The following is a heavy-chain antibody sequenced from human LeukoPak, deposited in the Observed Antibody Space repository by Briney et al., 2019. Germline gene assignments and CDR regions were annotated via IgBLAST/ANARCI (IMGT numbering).Heavy chain of an antibody. Sequence: SETLSLTCAVSGGSISSGGYSWSWIRQPPGKGLEWIGEIYHSGSTNYNPSLKSRVTISVDKSKNQFSLKLSSVTAADTAVYYCARADLYSSSWYVGWYFDLWGRGTLVTVSS. V-gene: IGHV4-30-2*01. CDR3: ARADLYSSSWYVGWYFDL. CDR2: IYHSGST. D-gene: IGHD6-13*01. CDR1: GGSISSGGYS. J-gene: IGHJ2*01.